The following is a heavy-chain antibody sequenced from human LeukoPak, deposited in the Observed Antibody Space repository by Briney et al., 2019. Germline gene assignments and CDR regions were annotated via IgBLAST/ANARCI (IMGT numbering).Heavy chain of an antibody. Sequence: SETLSLTCAVYGGSFSGYYWSWIRQPPGKGLEWIGEINHSGSTNYNPSLKSRVTISVDTSKNQFSLKLSSVTAADTAVYYCATAWACSGGSCFSGRSDAFDIWGQGTMATVSS. CDR2: INHSGST. CDR1: GGSFSGYY. V-gene: IGHV4-34*01. D-gene: IGHD2-15*01. CDR3: ATAWACSGGSCFSGRSDAFDI. J-gene: IGHJ3*02.